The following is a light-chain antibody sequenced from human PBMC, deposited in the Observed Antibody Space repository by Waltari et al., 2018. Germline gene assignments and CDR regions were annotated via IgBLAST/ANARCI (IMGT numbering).Light chain of an antibody. Sequence: QSALTQPASVSGSPGQSITISCTGSSLDVGGYDFVSWYRQHPGKAPKVVIFDVNNRPSGVSARVSGSKSGNTASLTISGLHAEDEGDYYCTSYTSMHTLVFGGGTKVTVL. CDR1: SLDVGGYDF. J-gene: IGLJ1*01. CDR3: TSYTSMHTLV. V-gene: IGLV2-14*01. CDR2: DVN.